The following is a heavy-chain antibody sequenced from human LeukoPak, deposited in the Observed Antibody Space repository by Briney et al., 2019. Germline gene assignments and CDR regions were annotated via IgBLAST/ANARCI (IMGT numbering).Heavy chain of an antibody. J-gene: IGHJ4*02. CDR2: INPNSGGT. D-gene: IGHD6-19*01. CDR3: ASGDSSGKYYFDY. Sequence: GASVKVSCKASGYTFTGYYMHWVRQAPGRGLEWMGRINPNSGGTNYAQKFQGRVTMTRDTSISTAYMELSRLRSDDTAVYYCASGDSSGKYYFDYWGQGTLVTVSS. V-gene: IGHV1-2*06. CDR1: GYTFTGYY.